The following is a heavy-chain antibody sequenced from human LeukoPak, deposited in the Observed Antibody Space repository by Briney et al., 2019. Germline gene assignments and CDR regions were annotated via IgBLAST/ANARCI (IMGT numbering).Heavy chain of an antibody. CDR3: AGRDCSGGSCYSRFYLFDY. D-gene: IGHD2-15*01. J-gene: IGHJ4*02. Sequence: SVKVSCKASGGAFSSYAITWVRQAPGQGLEWMGRIIPILGIANYAQKFQGRVTITADKSTSTAYMELSSLRSEDTAVYYCAGRDCSGGSCYSRFYLFDYWGQGTLVTVSS. CDR2: IIPILGIA. V-gene: IGHV1-69*04. CDR1: GGAFSSYA.